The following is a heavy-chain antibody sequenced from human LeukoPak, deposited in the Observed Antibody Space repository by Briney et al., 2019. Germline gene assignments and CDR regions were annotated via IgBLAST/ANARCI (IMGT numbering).Heavy chain of an antibody. D-gene: IGHD1-26*01. CDR1: GGSISSSSYY. CDR3: ARLDIVGATRVDY. V-gene: IGHV4-39*07. Sequence: PSETLSLTCTVSGGSISSSSYYWGWIRQPPGKGLEWIGSIYYSGSTYYNPSLKSRVTISVDTSKNQFSLKLSSVTAADTAVYYCARLDIVGATRVDYWGQGTLVTVSS. J-gene: IGHJ4*02. CDR2: IYYSGST.